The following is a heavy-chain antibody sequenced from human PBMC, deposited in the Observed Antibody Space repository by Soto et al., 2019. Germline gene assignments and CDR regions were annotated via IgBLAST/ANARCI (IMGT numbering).Heavy chain of an antibody. CDR2: IKTDGSEK. CDR3: ARPVRGSPEDV. J-gene: IGHJ6*02. CDR1: GFTFSAFW. Sequence: EVQLVESGGGLVQPGGSLSLSWEAPGFTFSAFWMGGVRQAPGTGLQGVATIKTDGSEKYYVDSVTGRFTISRDNDKNSLYLQLNTLRAEDTGVYYCARPVRGSPEDVWGQGTTVTVSS. D-gene: IGHD3-16*01. V-gene: IGHV3-7*05.